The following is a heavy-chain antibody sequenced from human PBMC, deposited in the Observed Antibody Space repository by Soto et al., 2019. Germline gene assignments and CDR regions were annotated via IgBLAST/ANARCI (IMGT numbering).Heavy chain of an antibody. CDR2: ISYDGSNK. D-gene: IGHD6-19*01. J-gene: IGHJ6*02. Sequence: QVQLVESGGGVVQPGRSLRLSCAASGFTFSSYGMHWVRQAPGKGLEWGAVISYDGSNKYYADSVKGRFTISRDNSKNALYLQMNSLRAGDTAVYYCAKDRGWLAERYYVGIDVWGQGTTVTVSS. V-gene: IGHV3-30*18. CDR3: AKDRGWLAERYYVGIDV. CDR1: GFTFSSYG.